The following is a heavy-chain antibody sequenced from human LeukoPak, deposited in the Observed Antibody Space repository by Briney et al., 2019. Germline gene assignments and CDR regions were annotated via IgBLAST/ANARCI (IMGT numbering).Heavy chain of an antibody. Sequence: PEASVKVSCRASGYTFTGYYMHWVRQAPGQGLECMGWINPNSGGTNYAQKFQGRVTKTRDTSISTAYMELSRLRSDDTAVYYCARVDDYGDYGGWFDPWGQGTLVTVSS. J-gene: IGHJ5*02. CDR1: GYTFTGYY. CDR3: ARVDDYGDYGGWFDP. V-gene: IGHV1-2*02. D-gene: IGHD4-17*01. CDR2: INPNSGGT.